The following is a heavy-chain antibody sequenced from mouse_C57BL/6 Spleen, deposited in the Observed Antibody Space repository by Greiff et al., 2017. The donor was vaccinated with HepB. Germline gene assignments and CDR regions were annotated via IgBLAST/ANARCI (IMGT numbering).Heavy chain of an antibody. CDR3: TLGGSFDY. V-gene: IGHV14-4*01. J-gene: IGHJ2*01. Sequence: VQLQQSGAELVRPGASVKLSCTASGFNIKDDYMHWVKQRPEQGLEWIGWIDPENGDTEYASKFQGKATITADTSSNTAYLQLSSLTSEDTAVYYCTLGGSFDYWGQGTTLTVSS. CDR1: GFNIKDDY. D-gene: IGHD1-1*01. CDR2: IDPENGDT.